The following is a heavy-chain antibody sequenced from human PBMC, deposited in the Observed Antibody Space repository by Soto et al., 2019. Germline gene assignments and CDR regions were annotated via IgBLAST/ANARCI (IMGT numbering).Heavy chain of an antibody. Sequence: SETLSLTCAVYGGSFSGYYWSWIRQPPGKGLEWIREINHSGSTNYNPSLKSRVTISVDTSKNQFSLKLSSVTAADTAVYYCASWRGLEWLSSGSDYYYMDVWGKGTTVTVSS. J-gene: IGHJ6*03. CDR1: GGSFSGYY. V-gene: IGHV4-34*01. CDR3: ASWRGLEWLSSGSDYYYMDV. CDR2: INHSGST. D-gene: IGHD3-3*01.